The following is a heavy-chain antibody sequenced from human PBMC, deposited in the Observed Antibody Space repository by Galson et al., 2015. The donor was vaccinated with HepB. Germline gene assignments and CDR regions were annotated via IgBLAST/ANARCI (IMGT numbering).Heavy chain of an antibody. CDR3: ARVVDNYGGAAQN. J-gene: IGHJ1*01. CDR1: GFTVSNFY. Sequence: SLRLSCAASGFTVSNFYMSWVRQAPGKGLEWVSVIYSGGNTYYTDSVKGRFSISRDSSKNTLFLQMDSLRAEDTAVYYCARVVDNYGGAAQNWGQGTLVTVSS. V-gene: IGHV3-53*01. D-gene: IGHD4-23*01. CDR2: IYSGGNT.